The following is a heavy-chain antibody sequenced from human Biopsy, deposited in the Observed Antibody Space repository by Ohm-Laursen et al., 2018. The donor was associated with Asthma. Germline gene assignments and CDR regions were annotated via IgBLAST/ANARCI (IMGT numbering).Heavy chain of an antibody. CDR2: ISYSGNT. Sequence: TLSLTCPVSGGSIIRGDYFWSWIRQHPGEGLEWVGYISYSGNTYYNPSLKSRVSISVDPSKNQFSLNLSSVTAADTAVYYCAAYCITPACPFGYWGQGTLVTVSS. CDR3: AAYCITPACPFGY. CDR1: GGSIIRGDYF. V-gene: IGHV4-31*03. J-gene: IGHJ4*02. D-gene: IGHD2-21*01.